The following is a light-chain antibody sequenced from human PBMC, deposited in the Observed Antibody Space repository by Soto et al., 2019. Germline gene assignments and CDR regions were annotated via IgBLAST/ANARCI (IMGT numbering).Light chain of an antibody. CDR2: KVS. V-gene: IGKV2-30*02. CDR3: MQYTHWPHS. CDR1: QSLVHTSGYTF. J-gene: IGKJ2*01. Sequence: TQSPVSLPVTLGQPASISCRSSQSLVHTSGYTFLSWFFQRPGQPPRRLVYKVSNRDSGAPDRISGSGSGTDFTLQITRVEAEDVGVYYCMQYTHWPHSFGQGTKLEIK.